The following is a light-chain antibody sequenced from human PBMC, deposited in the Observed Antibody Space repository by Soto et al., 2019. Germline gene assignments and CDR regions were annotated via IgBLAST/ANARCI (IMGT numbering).Light chain of an antibody. J-gene: IGLJ1*01. CDR2: EGS. V-gene: IGLV2-23*01. CDR3: CSYAGSSTYV. CDR1: SSDVGSYNL. Sequence: QSALTQPASVSGSPGQSITISCTGTSSDVGSYNLVSWYQQHPGKAPKVMIYEGSMRPSGVSNRFSGSKSGNTASLTFSGLQAEDEADYYCCSYAGSSTYVFGTGTKVTVL.